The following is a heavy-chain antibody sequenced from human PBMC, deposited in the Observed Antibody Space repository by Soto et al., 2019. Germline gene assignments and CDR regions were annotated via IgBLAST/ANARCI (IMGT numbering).Heavy chain of an antibody. J-gene: IGHJ4*02. CDR2: IHSKSEGGTT. CDR1: GFTFTDAS. Sequence: GGSLRLSCAASGFTFTDASMTWVRRAPGEGLEWVGRIHSKSEGGTTDYAAPVKGRFTISRDESKNTLYLQMTSLEAEDTAVYYCTTLHYDFWSGSYYIDSWGQGALVTVSS. V-gene: IGHV3-15*01. D-gene: IGHD3-3*01. CDR3: TTLHYDFWSGSYYIDS.